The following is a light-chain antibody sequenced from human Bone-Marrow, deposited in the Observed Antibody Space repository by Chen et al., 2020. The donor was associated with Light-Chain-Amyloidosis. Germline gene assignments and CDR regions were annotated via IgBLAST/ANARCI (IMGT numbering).Light chain of an antibody. V-gene: IGLV3-27*01. J-gene: IGLJ3*02. CDR3: YSAADNNLWV. Sequence: SYELTQPPSVSVSPGQTARITCSGDDLPTKYAYWYQQKPGQAPVLVIYKDSERPSGIPERFSGSSSGTTVTLTISGAQVEDEADYYCYSAADNNLWVFGGGTKLTVL. CDR1: DLPTKY. CDR2: KDS.